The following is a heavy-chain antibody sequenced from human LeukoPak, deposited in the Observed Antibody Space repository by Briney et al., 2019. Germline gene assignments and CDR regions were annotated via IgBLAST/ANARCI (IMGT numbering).Heavy chain of an antibody. D-gene: IGHD6-6*01. CDR3: ASILLYSGSSGIDY. J-gene: IGHJ4*02. CDR2: IYYSGST. CDR1: GGSISSSRYY. Sequence: SETLSLTCTVSGGSISSSRYYWGWIRRPPGKGLEWIGSIYYSGSTYYNPSLQSRVTISIDTSKNQFSLKLSSVIAADTAVYYCASILLYSGSSGIDYWGQGILVTVSS. V-gene: IGHV4-39*01.